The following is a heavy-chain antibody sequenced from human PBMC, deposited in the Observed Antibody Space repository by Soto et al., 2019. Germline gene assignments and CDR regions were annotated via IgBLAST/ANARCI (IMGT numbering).Heavy chain of an antibody. V-gene: IGHV1-69*13. CDR3: ARPPYDSSGYYYYFDY. CDR2: IIPIFGTA. CDR1: GGTFSSYA. D-gene: IGHD3-22*01. J-gene: IGHJ4*02. Sequence: VASVKVSCKASGGTFSSYAISWVRQAPGQGLEWMGGIIPIFGTANYAQKFQGRVTITADESTSTAYMELSSLRSEDTAVYYCARPPYDSSGYYYYFDYWGQGTLVTVSS.